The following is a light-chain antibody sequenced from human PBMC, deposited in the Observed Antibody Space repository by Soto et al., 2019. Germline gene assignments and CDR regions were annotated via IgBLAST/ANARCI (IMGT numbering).Light chain of an antibody. Sequence: DIVMTQSPDSLAVSLGERATINCKSSQSVLYSSNHQNYLAWYQQNPGQPPQLLIYWASTRESGVPDRFSGSGSGTDFTLTISSLQAEDVAVYYCQQYYTTPLTFGGGTKVEIK. CDR1: QSVLYSSNHQNY. V-gene: IGKV4-1*01. CDR2: WAS. J-gene: IGKJ4*01. CDR3: QQYYTTPLT.